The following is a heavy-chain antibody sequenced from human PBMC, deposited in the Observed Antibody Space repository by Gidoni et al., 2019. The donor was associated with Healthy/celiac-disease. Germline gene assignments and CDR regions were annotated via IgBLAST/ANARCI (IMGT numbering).Heavy chain of an antibody. Sequence: EVQLLESGGGLVQPGGSLRLSCAASGFTFSSYAMSWVRQAPGKGLEWVSAISGSGGSTYYADSVKGRFTISRDNSKNTLYLQMNSLRAEDTAVYYCAKGPNDYSNYEWLGDYYYGMDVWGQGTTVTVSS. CDR3: AKGPNDYSNYEWLGDYYYGMDV. D-gene: IGHD4-4*01. CDR1: GFTFSSYA. J-gene: IGHJ6*02. V-gene: IGHV3-23*01. CDR2: ISGSGGST.